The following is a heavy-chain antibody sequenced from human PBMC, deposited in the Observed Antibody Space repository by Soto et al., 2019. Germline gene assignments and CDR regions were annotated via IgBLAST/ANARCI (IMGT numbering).Heavy chain of an antibody. D-gene: IGHD6-19*01. V-gene: IGHV1-69*13. Sequence: SVKVSCKASGVTFSSYAISWVRQAPGQGLEWMGGIIPIFGTANYAQKFQGRVTITADESTSTAYMELSSLRSEDTAVYYCASGGIAVAGTPRFGYWGQGTLVTVSS. CDR2: IIPIFGTA. J-gene: IGHJ4*02. CDR1: GVTFSSYA. CDR3: ASGGIAVAGTPRFGY.